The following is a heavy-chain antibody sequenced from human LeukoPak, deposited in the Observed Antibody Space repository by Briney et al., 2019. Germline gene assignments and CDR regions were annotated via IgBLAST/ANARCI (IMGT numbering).Heavy chain of an antibody. V-gene: IGHV3-11*04. CDR1: GFTFSVHY. D-gene: IGHD3-16*01. Sequence: GGSLRLSCAASGFTFSVHYMTWIRQAPGKGLQWISYISNDGTKTYYADSVRGRFTISRDNGKNLVYLQMYSLRVEDTAVYYCARVFSHWGWPGDYYFDYWGQGSLVTVSS. CDR3: ARVFSHWGWPGDYYFDY. J-gene: IGHJ4*02. CDR2: ISNDGTKT.